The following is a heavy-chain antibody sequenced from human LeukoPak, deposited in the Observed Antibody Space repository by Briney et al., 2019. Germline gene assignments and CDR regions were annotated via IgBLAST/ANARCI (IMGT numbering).Heavy chain of an antibody. CDR2: FDPEDGET. Sequence: ASVKVSCRVSGYTLTELSMHWVRQAPGKGLEWMGGFDPEDGETIYAQKFQGRVTMTEDTSTDTAYMELSSLRSEDTAVYYCATGSPQYNWNYGPLMDVWGQGTTVIVSS. CDR3: ATGSPQYNWNYGPLMDV. CDR1: GYTLTELS. V-gene: IGHV1-24*01. J-gene: IGHJ6*02. D-gene: IGHD1-7*01.